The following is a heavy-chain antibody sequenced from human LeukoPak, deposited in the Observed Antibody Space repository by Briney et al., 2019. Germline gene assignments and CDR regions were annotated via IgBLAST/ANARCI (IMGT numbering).Heavy chain of an antibody. CDR1: GGTFSSYA. Sequence: GSSVKVSCKASGGTFSSYAISWVRQAPGQGLEWMGGIIPIFGTANYAQKFQGRVTITTDESTSTAYMELSSLRSEDTAVYYCAREVLSDIRGSVYWGQGTLSPSPQ. D-gene: IGHD2/OR15-2a*01. CDR3: AREVLSDIRGSVY. J-gene: IGHJ4*02. V-gene: IGHV1-69*05. CDR2: IIPIFGTA.